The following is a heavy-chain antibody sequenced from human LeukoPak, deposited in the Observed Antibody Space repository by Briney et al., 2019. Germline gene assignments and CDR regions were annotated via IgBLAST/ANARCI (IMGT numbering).Heavy chain of an antibody. Sequence: SETLSLTCTVSGGSISSGGYYWRWIRQHPGKGLEWIGYIYYSGSTYYNPSLKSRVTISVDTSKNQFSLKLSSVTAADTAVYYCAFYDSNYYGMDVWGQGTTVTVSS. CDR3: AFYDSNYYGMDV. V-gene: IGHV4-31*03. CDR1: GGSISSGGYY. J-gene: IGHJ6*02. D-gene: IGHD3-22*01. CDR2: IYYSGST.